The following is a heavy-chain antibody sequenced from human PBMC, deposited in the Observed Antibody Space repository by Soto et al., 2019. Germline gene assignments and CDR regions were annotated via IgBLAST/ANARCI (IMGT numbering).Heavy chain of an antibody. CDR2: INHSGST. D-gene: IGHD6-13*01. CDR1: GGSFSGYY. Sequence: QVQLQQWGAGLLKPSETLSLTCAVYGGSFSGYYRSWIRQPPGKGLEWIGEINHSGSTNYNPSLKSRVTISVDTSKKQFSLRLSSVTAADTAVYYCARRGMIAAAGTGWFDPWGQGTLVTVSS. V-gene: IGHV4-34*01. CDR3: ARRGMIAAAGTGWFDP. J-gene: IGHJ5*02.